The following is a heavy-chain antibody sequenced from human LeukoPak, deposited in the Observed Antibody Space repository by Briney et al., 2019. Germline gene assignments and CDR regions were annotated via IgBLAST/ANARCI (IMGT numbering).Heavy chain of an antibody. CDR1: EYSFTSYW. D-gene: IGHD3-10*01. J-gene: IGHJ4*02. CDR2: IYPGGPDT. Sequence: GESLKISCKASEYSFTSYWIGWVRQMPGKGLEWMGIIYPGGPDTIYSPSFQGQVTISADRSINTAYLQWSSLKASDTAMYYCARPSNYYGSGSYSSPLHFWSQGTLVTVSS. CDR3: ARPSNYYGSGSYSSPLHF. V-gene: IGHV5-51*01.